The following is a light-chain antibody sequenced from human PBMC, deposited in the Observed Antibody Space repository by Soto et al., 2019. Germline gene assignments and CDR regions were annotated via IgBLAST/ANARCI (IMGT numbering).Light chain of an antibody. CDR3: GTWDSSLSAGV. CDR1: SSNIGNNY. J-gene: IGLJ2*01. CDR2: DNN. V-gene: IGLV1-51*01. Sequence: QSVLTQPPSVSAAPGQQVTISCSGSSSNIGNNYVSWYQPLPGTAPKLLIYDNNKRPSGIPDRFSVSKSGTSDTLGITGLQTGDEADYYCGTWDSSLSAGVFGGGTKLTVL.